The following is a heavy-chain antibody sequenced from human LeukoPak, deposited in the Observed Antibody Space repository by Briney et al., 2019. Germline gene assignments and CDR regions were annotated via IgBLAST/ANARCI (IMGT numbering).Heavy chain of an antibody. CDR2: ISAYNGNT. J-gene: IGHJ4*02. D-gene: IGHD3-16*02. CDR3: AREGSGGGFGGVIAGYYFDY. Sequence: HWASVKVSCKASGYTFTSYGISWVRQAPGQGPEWMGWISAYNGNTNYAQKLQGRVTMTTDTSTSTAYMELRSLRSDDTAVYYCAREGSGGGFGGVIAGYYFDYWGQGTLVTVSS. CDR1: GYTFTSYG. V-gene: IGHV1-18*01.